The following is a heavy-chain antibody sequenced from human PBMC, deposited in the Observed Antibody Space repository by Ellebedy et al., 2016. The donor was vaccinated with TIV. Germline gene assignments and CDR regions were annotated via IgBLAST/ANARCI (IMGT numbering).Heavy chain of an antibody. CDR3: AKHRGYSFLNDAFDI. V-gene: IGHV3-30*02. Sequence: DSVKGRFTISRDNSKSTLYLQINSLRAEDTAVYYCAKHRGYSFLNDAFDIWGQGTMVTVSS. D-gene: IGHD2/OR15-2a*01. J-gene: IGHJ3*02.